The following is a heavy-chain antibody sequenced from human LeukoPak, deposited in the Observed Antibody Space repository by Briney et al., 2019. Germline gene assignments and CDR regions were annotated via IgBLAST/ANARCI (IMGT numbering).Heavy chain of an antibody. J-gene: IGHJ4*02. CDR3: PKKNWFVEYGPNFDY. Sequence: PGGSLRLSCAASGFTFSSYAMSWVRQAPGKGLEWVSAISGSGGSTYYADSVKGRFTISRDNSKNTLYLQMNSLRAEDTAVYYCPKKNWFVEYGPNFDYWGQGTLVTVSS. CDR2: ISGSGGST. D-gene: IGHD3-10*01. V-gene: IGHV3-23*01. CDR1: GFTFSSYA.